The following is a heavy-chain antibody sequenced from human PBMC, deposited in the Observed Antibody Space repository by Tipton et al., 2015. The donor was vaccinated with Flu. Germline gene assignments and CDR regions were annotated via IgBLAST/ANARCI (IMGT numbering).Heavy chain of an antibody. J-gene: IGHJ4*02. CDR3: TRGGFGGSPTDS. CDR1: EYSFINSW. CDR2: IFPGDSDT. Sequence: QLVQSGAEVKKPGESLKISCQGSEYSFINSWIAWVRQMPGEGLEWMGVIFPGDSDTRYSPSFQGHVTISADKSIRTAYLQWNSLKASDTAMYYCTRGGFGGSPTDSWGQGTLVPVSS. V-gene: IGHV5-51*03. D-gene: IGHD3-10*01.